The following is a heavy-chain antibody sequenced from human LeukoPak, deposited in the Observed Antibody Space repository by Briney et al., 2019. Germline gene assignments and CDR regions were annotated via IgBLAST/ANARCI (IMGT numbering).Heavy chain of an antibody. V-gene: IGHV3-30*04. CDR2: ISYDENTK. CDR3: ARDLYSSSSVNWFDP. CDR1: GFAFGSHA. Sequence: PGRSLRLSCAASGFAFGSHAMHWVRQAPGKGLEWVAVISYDENTKYYADSVKGRFTISRDNSRNTLYLQMNSLRADDTALYYCARDLYSSSSVNWFDPWGQGTLVTVSS. D-gene: IGHD6-6*01. J-gene: IGHJ5*02.